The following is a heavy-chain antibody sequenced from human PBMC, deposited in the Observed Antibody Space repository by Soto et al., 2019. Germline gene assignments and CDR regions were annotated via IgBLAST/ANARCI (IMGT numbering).Heavy chain of an antibody. CDR2: IYYSGST. Sequence: SETLSLTCTVSGGSVSSGSYYWSWIRQPPGKGLEWIGYIYYSGSTNYNPSLKSRVTISVDTSKNQFSLKLSSVTAADTAVYYCARDHVDTAMVFYYGMDVWGQGTTVTVSS. V-gene: IGHV4-61*01. CDR1: GGSVSSGSYY. D-gene: IGHD5-18*01. J-gene: IGHJ6*02. CDR3: ARDHVDTAMVFYYGMDV.